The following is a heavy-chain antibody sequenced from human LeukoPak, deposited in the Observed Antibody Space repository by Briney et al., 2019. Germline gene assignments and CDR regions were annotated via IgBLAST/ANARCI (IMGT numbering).Heavy chain of an antibody. D-gene: IGHD6-19*01. V-gene: IGHV3-33*08. CDR3: ARLSYSSGWPGDYFDY. Sequence: GGTLRLSCAASGFTFSSYGMHWVRQAPGKGLEWVTFIRYDGTNKYYADSVKGRFTISRDNAKNSLYLQMNSLRAEDTAVYYCARLSYSSGWPGDYFDYWGQGTLVTVSS. J-gene: IGHJ4*02. CDR2: IRYDGTNK. CDR1: GFTFSSYG.